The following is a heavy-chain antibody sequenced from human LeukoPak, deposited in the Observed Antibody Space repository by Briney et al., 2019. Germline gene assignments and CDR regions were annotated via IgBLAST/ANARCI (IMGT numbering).Heavy chain of an antibody. CDR1: GFTFSSYS. CDR2: ISSSSSTI. J-gene: IGHJ3*02. Sequence: GGSLRLSCAASGFTFSSYSMNWVRQAPGKGLEWVSYISSSSSTIYYADSVKGRFTISRDNAKNSLYLQMNSLRAEDTAVYYCARGDYGDYWGAFDIWGQGTMVTVSS. CDR3: ARGDYGDYWGAFDI. V-gene: IGHV3-48*01. D-gene: IGHD4-17*01.